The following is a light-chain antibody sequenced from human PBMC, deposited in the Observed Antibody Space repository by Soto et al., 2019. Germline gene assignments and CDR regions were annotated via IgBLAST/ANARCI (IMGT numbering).Light chain of an antibody. CDR2: GAS. CDR3: QQYGSSPQ. V-gene: IGKV3-20*01. J-gene: IGKJ1*01. Sequence: EIVLTQSPGTLSLSPGERATLSCRASQSVSSSYLAWYQQKPGQAPRLLIYGASSRATGIPDRFSGSGSGTDFTLTISRLEPEGVAVYYCQQYGSSPQVGQGTKGEIK. CDR1: QSVSSSY.